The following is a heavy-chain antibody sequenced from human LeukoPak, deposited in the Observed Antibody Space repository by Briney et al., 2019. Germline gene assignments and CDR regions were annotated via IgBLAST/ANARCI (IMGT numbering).Heavy chain of an antibody. J-gene: IGHJ4*02. Sequence: SETLSLTCTVSGGSISSYYWSWIRQPPGKGLEWIGYIYYSGGTNYNPSLKSRVTISVDTSKNQFSLKLSSVTAADTAVYYCARTVGARAKYFDYWGQGTLVTVSS. CDR2: IYYSGGT. CDR1: GGSISSYY. CDR3: ARTVGARAKYFDY. D-gene: IGHD1-26*01. V-gene: IGHV4-59*12.